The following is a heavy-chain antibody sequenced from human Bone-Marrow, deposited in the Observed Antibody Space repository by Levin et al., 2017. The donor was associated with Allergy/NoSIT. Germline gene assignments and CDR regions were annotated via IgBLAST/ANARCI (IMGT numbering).Heavy chain of an antibody. J-gene: IGHJ6*02. CDR3: AKDRSAAAGTGLGQMYGMDV. V-gene: IGHV3-9*01. D-gene: IGHD6-13*01. CDR2: ISWNSGFI. CDR1: GFTFDDYA. Sequence: GGSLRLSCAASGFTFDDYAMHWVRQAPGKGLEWVSGISWNSGFIDYADSVKGRFTISRDNAKNFLYLQMNSLRAEDTALYYCAKDRSAAAGTGLGQMYGMDVWGQGTTVTVSS.